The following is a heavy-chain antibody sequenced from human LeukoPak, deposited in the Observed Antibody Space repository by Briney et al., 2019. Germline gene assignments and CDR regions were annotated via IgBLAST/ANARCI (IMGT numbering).Heavy chain of an antibody. V-gene: IGHV3-23*01. CDR3: AKDGPGAYDFWSGSDY. Sequence: PGGSLRLSCAASGLTFSSYGMRWVRQAPGKGLEWVSGISHSGGSTYYADSVKGRFTISRDNSKNTLYLQMNSLRADDTAIYYCAKDGPGAYDFWSGSDYWGQGTLVTVSS. CDR1: GLTFSSYG. J-gene: IGHJ4*02. CDR2: ISHSGGST. D-gene: IGHD3-3*01.